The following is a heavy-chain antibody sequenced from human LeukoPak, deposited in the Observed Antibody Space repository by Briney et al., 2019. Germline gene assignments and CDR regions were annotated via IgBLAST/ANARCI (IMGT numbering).Heavy chain of an antibody. CDR2: ISHSEST. Sequence: SETLSLTCAVYGGSFSGYYWSWIRQPPGKGLEWIGEISHSESTNYNPSLKSRVTISVDTSKNQFSLKLSSVTAADTAVYYCARGCWMQYQLLYYYYYMDVWGKGTTVTVSS. CDR1: GGSFSGYY. J-gene: IGHJ6*03. CDR3: ARGCWMQYQLLYYYYYMDV. D-gene: IGHD2-2*01. V-gene: IGHV4-34*01.